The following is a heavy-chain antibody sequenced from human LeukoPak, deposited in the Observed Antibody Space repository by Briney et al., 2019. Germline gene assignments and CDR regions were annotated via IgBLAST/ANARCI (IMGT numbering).Heavy chain of an antibody. CDR3: SRANFLYCCSSTCLFDY. CDR2: INPNDPDT. V-gene: IGHV1-2*02. CDR1: RYTFTDYY. Sequence: ASVNVSCKASRYTFTDYYMHWVRHSPWQGFDSMAFINPNDPDTNYSHNFMARVTMTRDTSIGTAHMEVSRLRSDDPAVYYCSRANFLYCCSSTCLFDYRAQGTLVTVSS. D-gene: IGHD2-2*01. J-gene: IGHJ4*02.